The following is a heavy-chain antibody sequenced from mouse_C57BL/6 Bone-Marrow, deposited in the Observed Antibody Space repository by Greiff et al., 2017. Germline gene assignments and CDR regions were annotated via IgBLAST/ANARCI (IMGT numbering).Heavy chain of an antibody. CDR1: GYTFTSYW. J-gene: IGHJ4*01. CDR2: INPSNGGT. Sequence: QVQLQQPGTELVKPGASVKLSCKASGYTFTSYWMHWVKQRPGQGLEWIGNINPSNGGTNYNEKFKSKATLTVDTSSSTAYMQLSSLTSEDSAVYYCARGTYYYGSSYSYYAMDYWGQGTSGTVSS. CDR3: ARGTYYYGSSYSYYAMDY. V-gene: IGHV1-53*01. D-gene: IGHD1-1*01.